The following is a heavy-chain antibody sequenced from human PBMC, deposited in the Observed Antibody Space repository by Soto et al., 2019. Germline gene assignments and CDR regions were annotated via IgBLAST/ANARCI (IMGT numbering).Heavy chain of an antibody. V-gene: IGHV3-30*18. J-gene: IGHJ4*02. D-gene: IGHD3-22*01. CDR2: ISYDGSNK. Sequence: QVQLVESGGGVVQPGRSLRLSCAASGFTFSSYGMHWVRQAPGKGLEWVAVISYDGSNKYYADSVKGRFTISRDNSKNTLYLQLSSLRAEDTAVYYCAKGQPDYDSSGGFDYWGQGTLVTVSS. CDR3: AKGQPDYDSSGGFDY. CDR1: GFTFSSYG.